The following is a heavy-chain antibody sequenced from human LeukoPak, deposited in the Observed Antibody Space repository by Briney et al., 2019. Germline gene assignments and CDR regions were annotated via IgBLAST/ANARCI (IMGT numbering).Heavy chain of an antibody. Sequence: SVKVSCKASGGTFSSYAISWVRQAPGQGLEWMGGIIPIFGTANYAQKFQGRVTMTRNTSISTAYMELSSLRSEDTAVYYCARGSKRAGYFDYWGQGTLVTVSS. J-gene: IGHJ4*02. CDR1: GGTFSSYA. CDR3: ARGSKRAGYFDY. D-gene: IGHD6-19*01. CDR2: IIPIFGTA. V-gene: IGHV1-69*05.